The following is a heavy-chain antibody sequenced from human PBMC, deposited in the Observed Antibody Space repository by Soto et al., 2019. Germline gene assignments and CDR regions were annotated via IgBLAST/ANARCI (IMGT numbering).Heavy chain of an antibody. J-gene: IGHJ4*02. CDR1: GYTFTSYA. CDR2: INAGNGNT. Sequence: ASVKVSCKASGYTFTSYAMHWVRQAPGQRLEWMGWINAGNGNTKYSQKFQGRVTITRDTSASTAYMELSSLRSEDTAVYYCARGLNYDFWSGFQLRFDYWGQGTLVTVSS. D-gene: IGHD3-3*01. CDR3: ARGLNYDFWSGFQLRFDY. V-gene: IGHV1-3*01.